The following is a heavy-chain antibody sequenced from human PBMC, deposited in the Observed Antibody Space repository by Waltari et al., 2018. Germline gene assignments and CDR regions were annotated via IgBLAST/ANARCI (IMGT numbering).Heavy chain of an antibody. CDR2: IYHRGST. Sequence: QVQLQESGPGLVKPSETLSLTCAVSGYSISSGYYWRWLRQPPGKGLEWIGSIYHRGSTYYNPSLKSLVTISVDTSKNQFSLKLSSVTAADTAVYYCARTSMVQGVTYYFDYWGQGTLVTVSS. D-gene: IGHD3-10*01. CDR1: GYSISSGYY. CDR3: ARTSMVQGVTYYFDY. V-gene: IGHV4-38-2*01. J-gene: IGHJ4*02.